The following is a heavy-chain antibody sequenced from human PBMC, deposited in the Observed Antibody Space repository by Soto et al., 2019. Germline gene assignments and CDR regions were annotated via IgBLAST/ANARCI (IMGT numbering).Heavy chain of an antibody. CDR2: ISTSGST. V-gene: IGHV4-4*07. D-gene: IGHD2-15*01. CDR3: ARDIVVVVAANYYYYGMDV. Sequence: QVQLQESGPGLVQPSETPSLTCTVSGGSISSSYWISIRQPAVKGLEWIGLISTSGSTNYNPSLKGRVTMSVVTSKNQFSLKLSSVTSADTAVYYCARDIVVVVAANYYYYGMDVWSQGTTVAVAS. CDR1: GGSISSSY. J-gene: IGHJ6*02.